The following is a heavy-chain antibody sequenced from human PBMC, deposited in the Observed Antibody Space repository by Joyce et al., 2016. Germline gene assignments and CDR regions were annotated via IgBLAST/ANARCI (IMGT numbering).Heavy chain of an antibody. V-gene: IGHV4-4*07. CDR1: GGSMSSYY. CDR2: RYFSGNT. J-gene: IGHJ6*03. D-gene: IGHD6-19*01. CDR3: AREKRYSSGWNYYYYMDV. Sequence: QVQLQESGPGLVKPSETLSLICTVSGGSMSSYYWSWIRRPAGKGVEWIGRRYFSGNTNHNPSLKSRVTMSVDTAKNQVSLKLNAGTAADTAVYYCAREKRYSSGWNYYYYMDVWGKGATVTVSS.